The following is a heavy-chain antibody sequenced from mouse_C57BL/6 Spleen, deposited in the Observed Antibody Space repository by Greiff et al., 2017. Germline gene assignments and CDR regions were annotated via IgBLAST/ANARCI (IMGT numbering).Heavy chain of an antibody. D-gene: IGHD2-10*02. V-gene: IGHV5-17*01. CDR2: ISSGSSTI. CDR1: GFTFSDYG. Sequence: DVQLVESGGGLVKPGGSLKLSCAASGFTFSDYGMHWVRQAPEKGLEWVAYISSGSSTIYYAATVKGRFTISREHDKHTLFLQMTSLRSEDTAMYYCAGLVPPFAYWGQGTLGTVSA. J-gene: IGHJ3*01. CDR3: AGLVPPFAY.